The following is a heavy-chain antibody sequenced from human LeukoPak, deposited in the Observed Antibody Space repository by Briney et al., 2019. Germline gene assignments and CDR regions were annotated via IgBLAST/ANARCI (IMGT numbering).Heavy chain of an antibody. Sequence: GGSLRLSCTTSGFTFSNYDMSWVRQAPGMGLEWVSGININGGRTYYADSVKGRFTISRDNSKNTLYLQMNSLRVEDTAVYYCARDLGMYTSSPQGFDSWGQGILVTVSS. CDR3: ARDLGMYTSSPQGFDS. J-gene: IGHJ4*02. CDR1: GFTFSNYD. V-gene: IGHV3-23*01. CDR2: ININGGRT. D-gene: IGHD6-19*01.